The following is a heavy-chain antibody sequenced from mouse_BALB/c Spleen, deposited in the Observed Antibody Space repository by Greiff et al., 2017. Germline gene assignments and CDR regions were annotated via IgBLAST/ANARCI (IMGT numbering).Heavy chain of an antibody. Sequence: VQLKQSGPGLVAPSQSLSITCTVSGFSLTSYGVHWVRQPPGKGLEWLGVIWAGGSTNYNSALMSRLSISKDNSKSQVFLKMNSLQTDDTAMYYCANYYGRNYYAMDYWGQGTSVTVSS. CDR3: ANYYGRNYYAMDY. V-gene: IGHV2-9*02. CDR1: GFSLTSYG. CDR2: IWAGGST. J-gene: IGHJ4*01. D-gene: IGHD1-1*01.